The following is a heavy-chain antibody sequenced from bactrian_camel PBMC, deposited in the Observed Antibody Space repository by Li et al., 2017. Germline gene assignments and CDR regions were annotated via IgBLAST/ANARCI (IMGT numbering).Heavy chain of an antibody. CDR3: AAAPSRGGYCMDDAGWGA. Sequence: HVQLVESGGGSVRSGGSLRLSCAASGSPYKRYAMAWFRQVPGKEREGVAGIDSDGRTTYADSVNSRFIISYDNVKNTLYLQMDSLKPEDTAMYYCAAAPSRGGYCMDDAGWGAWGAGTQVTVS. CDR2: IDSDGRT. V-gene: IGHV3S9*01. J-gene: IGHJ6*01. CDR1: GSPYKRYA. D-gene: IGHD1*01.